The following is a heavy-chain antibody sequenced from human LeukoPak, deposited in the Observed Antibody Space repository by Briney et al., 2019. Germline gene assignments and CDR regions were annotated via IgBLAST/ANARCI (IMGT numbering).Heavy chain of an antibody. CDR3: ARDDFWSGYRYFDY. D-gene: IGHD3-3*01. CDR2: IYYSGST. J-gene: IGHJ4*02. Sequence: SETLSLTCTVSGGSISSYYWSWIRQPPGKGLEWIGYIYYSGSTNYNPSLKSRVTISVGTSKNQFSLKLSSVTAADTAVYYCARDDFWSGYRYFDYWGQGTLVTVSS. V-gene: IGHV4-59*01. CDR1: GGSISSYY.